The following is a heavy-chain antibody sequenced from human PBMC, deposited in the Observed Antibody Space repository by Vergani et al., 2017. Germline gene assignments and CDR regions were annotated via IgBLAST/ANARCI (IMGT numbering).Heavy chain of an antibody. CDR1: EFIFSNYG. Sequence: QVQLVESGGGVVQPGGSLRLSCAASEFIFSNYGMHWVRQAPGKGLEWVAFIRYDGINKYYADSVKGRFTISRDNSKNTLYLQMNSLRAEDTAVYYCARDRCSSTSCPFDYWGQGTLVTVSS. D-gene: IGHD2-2*01. CDR3: ARDRCSSTSCPFDY. V-gene: IGHV3-30*02. CDR2: IRYDGINK. J-gene: IGHJ4*02.